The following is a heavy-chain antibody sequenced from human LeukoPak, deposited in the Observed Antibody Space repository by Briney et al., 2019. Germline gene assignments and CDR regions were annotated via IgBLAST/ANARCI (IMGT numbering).Heavy chain of an antibody. V-gene: IGHV4-4*07. CDR2: IYTSGST. Sequence: PSETLSLTCTVSGGSISSYYWSWIRQPAGKGLEWIGRIYTSGSTNYNPSLKSRVTISVDTSNNQFSLRLSSVTAADTAIYYCAREPSETTVSTGSWGQGTLVIVSS. CDR3: AREPSETTVSTGS. CDR1: GGSISSYY. D-gene: IGHD4-17*01. J-gene: IGHJ5*02.